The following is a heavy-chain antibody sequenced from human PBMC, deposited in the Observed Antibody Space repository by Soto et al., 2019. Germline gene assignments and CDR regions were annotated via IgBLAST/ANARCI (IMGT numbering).Heavy chain of an antibody. CDR3: ARARIAIAGRGYYGLDV. D-gene: IGHD6-13*01. J-gene: IGHJ6*02. Sequence: QVLLQQWGAGLLKPSETLSLTCAVYGGSFSGNYWSWIRQPPGKGLEWIGEINHSGSTNYNPSLKCRVNISVATAKNQFSLNLSSVTAADTAVYFCARARIAIAGRGYYGLDVWGQGTTVTVSS. CDR1: GGSFSGNY. CDR2: INHSGST. V-gene: IGHV4-34*02.